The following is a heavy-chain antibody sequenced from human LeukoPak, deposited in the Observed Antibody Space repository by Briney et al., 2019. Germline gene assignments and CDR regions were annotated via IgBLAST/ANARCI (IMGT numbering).Heavy chain of an antibody. CDR1: GFTFSSYW. CDR3: ARGGLRIAAAV. Sequence: GGSLRLSCAASGFTFSSYWMSWVRQAPGKGLEWVANIKQDGSEKYYVDSVKGRFTISRDNAKNSLYLQMNSLRAKDTAVYYCARGGLRIAAAVWGQGTLVTVSS. CDR2: IKQDGSEK. J-gene: IGHJ4*02. D-gene: IGHD6-13*01. V-gene: IGHV3-7*01.